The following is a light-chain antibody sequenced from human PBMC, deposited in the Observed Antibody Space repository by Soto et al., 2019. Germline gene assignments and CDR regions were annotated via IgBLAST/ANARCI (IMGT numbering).Light chain of an antibody. V-gene: IGKV3D-20*02. J-gene: IGKJ1*01. CDR3: QQRSNWPWT. CDR1: QSVTSSY. CDR2: GAS. Sequence: EIVLTQSPGTLSLSPGERVTLSCRASQSVTSSYIAWYHQKSGQAPRLLLYGASSRATGTPDRFRGSGSGTDFTLTISSLEPEDFAVYYCQQRSNWPWTLGQGTKVDIK.